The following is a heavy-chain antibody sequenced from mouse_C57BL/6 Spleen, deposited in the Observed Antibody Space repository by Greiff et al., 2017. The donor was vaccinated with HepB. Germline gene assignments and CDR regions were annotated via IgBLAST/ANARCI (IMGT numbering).Heavy chain of an antibody. CDR3: ARFPPSVRYFDV. D-gene: IGHD1-1*01. V-gene: IGHV3-6*01. J-gene: IGHJ1*03. CDR2: ISYDGSN. CDR1: GYSITSGYY. Sequence: EVKLMESGPGLVKPSQSLSLTCSVTGYSITSGYYWNWIRQFPGNKLEWMGYISYDGSNNYNPSLKNRISITRYTSKNQFFLKLNSVTTEDTATYYCARFPPSVRYFDVWGTGTTVTVSS.